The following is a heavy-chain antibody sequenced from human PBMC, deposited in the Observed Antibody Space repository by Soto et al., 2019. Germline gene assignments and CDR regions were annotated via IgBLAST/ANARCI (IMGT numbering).Heavy chain of an antibody. CDR2: FIPIFVSA. Sequence: QLHLVQSGAEVKKAGSSVKVSCKASGGTVSSYAITWVRQAPGKGLEWMGVFIPIFVSAHYAPKFQGRITSTADETTSTAYMELSGLTSEDTAIYYGARDVSADTTGFRGYDLWGQGTQVTVS. V-gene: IGHV1-69*01. D-gene: IGHD3-10*01. CDR3: ARDVSADTTGFRGYDL. CDR1: GGTVSSYA. J-gene: IGHJ4*02.